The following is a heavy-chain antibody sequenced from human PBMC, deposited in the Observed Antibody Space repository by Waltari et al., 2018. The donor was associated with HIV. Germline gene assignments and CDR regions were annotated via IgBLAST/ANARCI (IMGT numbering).Heavy chain of an antibody. Sequence: EVELVETGGVLVQPGGSLRLSCAASGFIFNNFALNWFRQSPGKGREWLAYISYSGSTIYYSDSVQGRFTISRDNAKTSLYLQMNSLRDDDTALYYCVRDVTAKGMFEWLSSFDYWGRGTQVTVSS. CDR1: GFIFNNFA. CDR3: VRDVTAKGMFEWLSSFDY. D-gene: IGHD3-3*01. CDR2: ISYSGSTI. V-gene: IGHV3-48*02. J-gene: IGHJ4*02.